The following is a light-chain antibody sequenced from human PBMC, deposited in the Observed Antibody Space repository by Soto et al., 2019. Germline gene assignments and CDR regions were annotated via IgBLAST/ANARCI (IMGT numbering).Light chain of an antibody. CDR3: QQRSNWPPVT. V-gene: IGKV3-11*01. J-gene: IGKJ2*01. CDR2: DAS. Sequence: EIVLTQSPATLSLSPGERATLSCRASQSLSSYLAWYQQKPGQAPRLLIYDASNRATGIPARFSGSGSGTVFTLTISSLEPEDFAVYYCQQRSNWPPVTFGQGTKLEIK. CDR1: QSLSSY.